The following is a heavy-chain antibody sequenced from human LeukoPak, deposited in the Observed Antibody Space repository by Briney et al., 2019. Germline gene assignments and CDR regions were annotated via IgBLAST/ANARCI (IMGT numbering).Heavy chain of an antibody. CDR2: ISTTSTYI. V-gene: IGHV3-21*01. Sequence: PGGSLRLSCAASGFTFSSYWMSWVRQAPGKGLEWVSTISTTSTYIYYADSVKGRFTISRDNAKNSLYLQMNSLRAEDTAVYYCARGVLWFGEGAFDIWGQGTMVTVSS. J-gene: IGHJ3*02. D-gene: IGHD3-10*01. CDR3: ARGVLWFGEGAFDI. CDR1: GFTFSSYW.